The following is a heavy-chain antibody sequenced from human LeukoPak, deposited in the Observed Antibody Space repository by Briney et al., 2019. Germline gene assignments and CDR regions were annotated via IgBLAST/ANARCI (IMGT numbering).Heavy chain of an antibody. CDR1: GGSITGHY. CDR2: VYDNVNT. V-gene: IGHV4-59*11. Sequence: SETLSLTCTVSGGSITGHYWTWIRQSPGKGLEWIGFVYDNVNTNYNSSLQSRVTMSVDTSTNQLSLKMTSVTAADTAIYYCARVFRGVVTSNWFDPWGQGTLVTVSS. D-gene: IGHD2-21*02. CDR3: ARVFRGVVTSNWFDP. J-gene: IGHJ5*02.